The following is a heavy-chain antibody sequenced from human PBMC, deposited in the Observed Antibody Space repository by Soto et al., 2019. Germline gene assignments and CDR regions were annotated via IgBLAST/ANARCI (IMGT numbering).Heavy chain of an antibody. CDR1: GYTFTGYY. J-gene: IGHJ5*02. D-gene: IGHD6-6*01. CDR3: ARAVIGYSSSSAWFDP. CDR2: INPNSGGT. V-gene: IGHV1-2*02. Sequence: ASVKVSCKASGYTFTGYYMHWVRQAPGQGLEWMGWINPNSGGTNYAQKFQGRVTMTRDTSISTTYMELRSLRSDDTAVYYCARAVIGYSSSSAWFDPWGQGTLVTVSS.